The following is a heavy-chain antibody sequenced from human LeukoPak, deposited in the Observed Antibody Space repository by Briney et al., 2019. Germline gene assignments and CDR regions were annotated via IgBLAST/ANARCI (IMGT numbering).Heavy chain of an antibody. CDR3: ARTLKDAYLNAFGY. J-gene: IGHJ4*02. Sequence: SETLSLTCTVSGGSISSSGHSWGWIRQPPGKGLEWTGTIYYTGRTYYNPSLKSRVTISVDTSKNQSSLNLRSVTAADTAVYYCARTLKDAYLNAFGYWGQGTLVAVSS. CDR1: GGSISSSGHS. CDR2: IYYTGRT. V-gene: IGHV4-39*07. D-gene: IGHD3-16*01.